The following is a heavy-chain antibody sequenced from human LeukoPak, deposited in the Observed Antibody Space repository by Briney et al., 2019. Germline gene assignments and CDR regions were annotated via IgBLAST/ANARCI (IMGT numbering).Heavy chain of an antibody. CDR3: AKGIQWELPLEY. D-gene: IGHD1-26*01. J-gene: IGHJ4*02. CDR2: ISISGGST. V-gene: IGHV3-23*01. Sequence: GGSLRLSCAASGFTFSSYGMSWVRQAPGKGLEWVSAISISGGSTYYAGSVKGPFTISRDKSKNTLYLQMNTLRAEDTAIYYCAKGIQWELPLEYWGQGTLVTVSS. CDR1: GFTFSSYG.